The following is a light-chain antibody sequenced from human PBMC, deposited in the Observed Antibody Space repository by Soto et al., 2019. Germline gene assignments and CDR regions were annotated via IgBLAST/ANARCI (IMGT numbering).Light chain of an antibody. CDR2: LNSDGSH. J-gene: IGLJ2*01. CDR3: QTWGTGPVV. Sequence: QSVLTQSPSASASLGASVKLTCTPSSGHSSYAIAWHQQQPEKGPRYLMKLNSDGSHSKGDGIPDRFSGSSSGAERYLTISSLQSEDEADYYCQTWGTGPVVFGGGTKLTVL. V-gene: IGLV4-69*01. CDR1: SGHSSYA.